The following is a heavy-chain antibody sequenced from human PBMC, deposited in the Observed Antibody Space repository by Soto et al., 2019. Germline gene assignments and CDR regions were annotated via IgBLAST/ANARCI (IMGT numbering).Heavy chain of an antibody. CDR3: ARDRFRGYSYGQMGYYYGMDV. Sequence: PGGSLRLSCAASGFTFSSYSMNWVRQAPGKGLEWVSSISSSSSYIYYADSVKGRFTISRDNAKNSLYLQMNSLRAEDTAVYYCARDRFRGYSYGQMGYYYGMDVWGQGTKVTVSS. V-gene: IGHV3-21*01. D-gene: IGHD5-18*01. CDR2: ISSSSSYI. J-gene: IGHJ6*02. CDR1: GFTFSSYS.